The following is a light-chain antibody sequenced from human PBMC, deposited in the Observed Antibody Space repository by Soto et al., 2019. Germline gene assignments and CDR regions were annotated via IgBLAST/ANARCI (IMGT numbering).Light chain of an antibody. J-gene: IGLJ2*01. Sequence: QSALTQPASVSGSPGQSITLSCTGTSSDVGGYNYVSWYQQHPGKAPKLMIYDVSNRPSGVSNRFSGSKSGNTASLTISGLQADDEADYYCSSYTSISTLDVVFGGGTKLTVL. CDR2: DVS. CDR3: SSYTSISTLDVV. V-gene: IGLV2-14*01. CDR1: SSDVGGYNY.